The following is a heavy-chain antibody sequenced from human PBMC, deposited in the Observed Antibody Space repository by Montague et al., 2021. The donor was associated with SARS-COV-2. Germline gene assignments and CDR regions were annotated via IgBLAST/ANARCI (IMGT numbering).Heavy chain of an antibody. CDR1: GGSLSGYY. D-gene: IGHD2-8*01. CDR3: ARVPYRRLFVPRYYGMDV. J-gene: IGHJ6*02. CDR2: ISHSGST. Sequence: SETLSLTCAVYGGSLSGYYWSWIRQPPGEGLEWIAEISHSGSTSYNPSLKSRVTISVDTSKNQFSPKLSSATAADTAVYYCARVPYRRLFVPRYYGMDVWGRGTTVTVSS. V-gene: IGHV4-34*01.